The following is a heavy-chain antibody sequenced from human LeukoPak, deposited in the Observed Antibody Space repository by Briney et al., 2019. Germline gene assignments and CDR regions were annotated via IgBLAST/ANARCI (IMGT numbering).Heavy chain of an antibody. CDR2: ISGSGGST. Sequence: GGSLRLSCAASGFTFSTYAMSWVRQAPGKGLEWVSGISGSGGSTSYADSVKGRFTISRDNSKNTLYLQMNSLRAEDTAVYYCARGALWFGELSVDYWGQGTLVTVSS. CDR1: GFTFSTYA. J-gene: IGHJ4*02. D-gene: IGHD3-10*01. V-gene: IGHV3-23*01. CDR3: ARGALWFGELSVDY.